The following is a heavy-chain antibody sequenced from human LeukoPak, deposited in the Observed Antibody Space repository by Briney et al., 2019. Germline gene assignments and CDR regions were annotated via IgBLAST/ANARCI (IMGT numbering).Heavy chain of an antibody. Sequence: AGGSLRLSCAASGFIFTDYGMHWVRQAPGKGLEWLTFIRYDGSDKYYADSVKGRFTISRDNSKNTLYLQMNSLTSEDTAVYYCARSYDYVWGSYRYTGWYFDLWGRGTLVTVSS. D-gene: IGHD3-16*02. CDR3: ARSYDYVWGSYRYTGWYFDL. CDR2: IRYDGSDK. V-gene: IGHV3-30*02. CDR1: GFIFTDYG. J-gene: IGHJ2*01.